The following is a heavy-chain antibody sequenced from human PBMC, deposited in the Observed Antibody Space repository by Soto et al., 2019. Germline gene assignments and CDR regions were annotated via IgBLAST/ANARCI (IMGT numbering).Heavy chain of an antibody. CDR1: GYSFTRYW. J-gene: IGHJ4*02. D-gene: IGHD3-9*01. V-gene: IGHV5-51*01. Sequence: EVQLVQSGAEVKKHGESLKISCKGSGYSFTRYWIGWVRQMPGKGLEWMGIIYPGDADTRYSPSFQGQVTISADKSISTAYLQWSSRKASDTAMYYCARLSNDILTGHYYFAYWGQGTLVPVSS. CDR2: IYPGDADT. CDR3: ARLSNDILTGHYYFAY.